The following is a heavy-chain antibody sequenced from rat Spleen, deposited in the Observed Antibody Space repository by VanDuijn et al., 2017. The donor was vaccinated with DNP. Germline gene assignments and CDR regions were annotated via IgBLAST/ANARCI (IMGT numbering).Heavy chain of an antibody. CDR3: ARSSSILDYFNY. CDR2: ISYSGST. V-gene: IGHV3-1*01. CDR1: GYSITTNY. Sequence: EVQLQESGPGLVKPSQSLSFTCSVTGYSITTNYWGWIRKFPGNKMEWMGYISYSGSTSYKPSLKSRISITRDTSKNQFFLQLKSVTTEDTATYYCARSSSILDYFNYWGQGVMVTVSS. D-gene: IGHD1-6*01. J-gene: IGHJ2*01.